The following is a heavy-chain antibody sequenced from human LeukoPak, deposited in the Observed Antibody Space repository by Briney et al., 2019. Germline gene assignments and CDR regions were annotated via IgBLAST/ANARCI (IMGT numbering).Heavy chain of an antibody. CDR3: ARERDAYNDY. J-gene: IGHJ4*02. V-gene: IGHV3-33*01. Sequence: GGSLRLSCAASGFTFNTYVMHWVRQAPGKGLEWVAAIWSDGNNKYYADSVKGRFTISRDNPKNALYLQMNSLRVDDTAVYYCARERDAYNDYWGQGALITVSS. D-gene: IGHD5-24*01. CDR1: GFTFNTYV. CDR2: IWSDGNNK.